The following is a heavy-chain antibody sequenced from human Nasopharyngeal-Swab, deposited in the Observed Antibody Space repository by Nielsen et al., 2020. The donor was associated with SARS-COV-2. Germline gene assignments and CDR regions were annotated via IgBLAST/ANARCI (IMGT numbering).Heavy chain of an antibody. CDR1: GYSFTSYW. CDR2: IYPGDSDT. V-gene: IGHV5-51*01. Sequence: GESLKISCKGSGYSFTSYWIGWVRQMPEKGLEWMGIIYPGDSDTRYSPSFQGQVTISVDKSISTAYLQWSSLKASDTAMYYCASLYGNYYYGMDVWGQGTTVTVSS. J-gene: IGHJ6*02. D-gene: IGHD4-17*01. CDR3: ASLYGNYYYGMDV.